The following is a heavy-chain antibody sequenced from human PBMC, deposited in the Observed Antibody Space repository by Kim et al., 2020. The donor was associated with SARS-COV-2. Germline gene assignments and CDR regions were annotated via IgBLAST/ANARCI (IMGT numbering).Heavy chain of an antibody. CDR3: ARGTYYYDSSGYYSPSPYIDY. CDR1: GFTVSSNY. CDR2: IYSGGST. Sequence: GGSLRLSCAASGFTVSSNYMSWVRQAPGKGLEWVSVIYSGGSTYYADYVKGRFTISSDNSKNTLYLQLNSLRAEDTAVYYCARGTYYYDSSGYYSPSPYIDYWGQGTLVTVSS. J-gene: IGHJ4*02. V-gene: IGHV3-53*01. D-gene: IGHD3-22*01.